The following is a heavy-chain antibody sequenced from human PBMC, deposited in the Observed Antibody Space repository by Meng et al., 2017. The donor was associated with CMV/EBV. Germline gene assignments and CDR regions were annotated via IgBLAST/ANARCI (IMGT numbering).Heavy chain of an antibody. CDR1: GFTFSSYA. J-gene: IGHJ4*02. CDR2: ISGSGGST. V-gene: IGHV3-23*01. CDR3: AREAPLSFWSGLN. Sequence: GESLKISCAASGFTFSSYAMSWVRQAPGKGLEWVSAISGSGGSTYYADSVKGRFTISRDNAKNSLYLQMNSLRAEDTAVYYCAREAPLSFWSGLNWGQGTLVTVSS. D-gene: IGHD3-3*01.